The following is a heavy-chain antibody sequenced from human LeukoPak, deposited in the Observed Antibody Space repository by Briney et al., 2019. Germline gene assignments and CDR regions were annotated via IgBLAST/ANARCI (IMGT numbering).Heavy chain of an antibody. CDR1: GFTFSNYA. J-gene: IGHJ5*02. V-gene: IGHV3-23*01. CDR2: ISDGGAAT. D-gene: IGHD2-2*01. CDR3: AKALNVLVPSTSRWFDP. Sequence: GGSLRLSCAASGFTFSNYAMTWVRQAPGKRLGRVSTISDGGAATYYADSVKGRFTISRDNSKNTLSLQMYSLRAEDTAVYYCAKALNVLVPSTSRWFDPWGRGTLVTVSS.